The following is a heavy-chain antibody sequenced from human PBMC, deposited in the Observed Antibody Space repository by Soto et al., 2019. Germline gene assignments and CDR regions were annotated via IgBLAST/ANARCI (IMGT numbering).Heavy chain of an antibody. CDR2: IYSGGST. J-gene: IGHJ6*02. Sequence: EVQLVESGGGLVQPGGSLRLSCAASGFTVSSNYMSWVRQAPGKGLEWVSVIYSGGSTYYADSVKGRFTISRDNSKNTLDLQMNSLRAEDTAVYYCARDSSGWYGNSLKIYGMDVWGQGTTVTVSS. CDR1: GFTVSSNY. CDR3: ARDSSGWYGNSLKIYGMDV. D-gene: IGHD6-19*01. V-gene: IGHV3-66*01.